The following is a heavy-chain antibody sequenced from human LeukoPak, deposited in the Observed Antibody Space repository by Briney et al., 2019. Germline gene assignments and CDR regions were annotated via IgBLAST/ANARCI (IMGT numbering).Heavy chain of an antibody. J-gene: IGHJ6*03. Sequence: SETLSLTCTVSGGSMSSSSYYWGWIRQPPGKGLEWIGSIYYSESTYQNPSLKSRVTISVDRSKNQFSLKLSSVTAADTAVYYCARGYCSGGSCYSSYYYSYMDVWGKGTTVTVSS. D-gene: IGHD2-15*01. V-gene: IGHV4-39*07. CDR3: ARGYCSGGSCYSSYYYSYMDV. CDR1: GGSMSSSSYY. CDR2: IYYSEST.